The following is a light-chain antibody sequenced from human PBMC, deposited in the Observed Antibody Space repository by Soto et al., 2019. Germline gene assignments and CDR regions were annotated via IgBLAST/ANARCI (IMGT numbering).Light chain of an antibody. J-gene: IGLJ1*01. V-gene: IGLV2-14*01. CDR2: NVN. CDR1: SSDVGNYNY. Sequence: QSALTQSASVSGSPGQSITISCTGTSSDVGNYNYVSWYQQHPGEVPKLIIFNVNNRPSGVSNRFSGSKSGNTASLTISGLQAEDEADYYCSSFTSSITYVYGTGTKVTVL. CDR3: SSFTSSITYV.